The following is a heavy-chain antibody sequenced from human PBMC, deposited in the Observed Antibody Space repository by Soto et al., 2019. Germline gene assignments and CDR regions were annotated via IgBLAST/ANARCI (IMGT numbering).Heavy chain of an antibody. CDR1: GGTFSSYA. J-gene: IGHJ6*02. CDR3: ARGLKVWGTLPYYYYYYGMDV. D-gene: IGHD2-8*01. V-gene: IGHV1-69*13. CDR2: IIPIFGTA. Sequence: RASVKVSCKASGGTFSSYAISWVRQAPGQGLEWMGGIIPIFGTANYAQKFQGRVTITADESTSTAYMELSSLRSEDTAVYYCARGLKVWGTLPYYYYYYGMDVWGQGTTVTVSS.